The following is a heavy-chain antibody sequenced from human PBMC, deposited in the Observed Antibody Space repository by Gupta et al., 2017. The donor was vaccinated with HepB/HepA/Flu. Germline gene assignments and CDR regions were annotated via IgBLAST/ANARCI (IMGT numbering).Heavy chain of an antibody. CDR3: ARGRSSIAARRLDY. V-gene: IGHV4-34*01. D-gene: IGHD6-6*01. CDR1: GGSFSGYY. Sequence: QVQLQQWGAGLLTPSETLSLTCAVYGGSFSGYYWSWIRQPPGKGLEWIGEINHSGSTNYNPSLKSRVTISVDTSKNQFSLKLSSVTAADTAVYYCARGRSSIAARRLDYWGQGTLVTVSS. CDR2: INHSGST. J-gene: IGHJ4*02.